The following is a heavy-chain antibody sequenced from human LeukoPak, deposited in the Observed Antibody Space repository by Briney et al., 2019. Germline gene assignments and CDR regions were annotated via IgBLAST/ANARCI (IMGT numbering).Heavy chain of an antibody. CDR3: AADGSDYCSSTSCRPTAVAG. V-gene: IGHV1-58*01. Sequence: TSVKVSCQAFGFTFTSSAVQSVRQARGQRLEWIGWIVVGSGNTNYAQKFQERVTITRDMSTSTAYMELSSLRSEDTAVYYCAADGSDYCSSTSCRPTAVAGWGQGTLVTVSS. D-gene: IGHD2-2*01. CDR2: IVVGSGNT. CDR1: GFTFTSSA. J-gene: IGHJ4*02.